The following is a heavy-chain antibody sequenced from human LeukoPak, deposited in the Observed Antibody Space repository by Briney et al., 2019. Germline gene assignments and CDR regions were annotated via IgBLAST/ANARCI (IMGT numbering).Heavy chain of an antibody. D-gene: IGHD3-10*01. J-gene: IGHJ4*02. CDR3: ARDYIRTGYGSGSYYTKTDY. V-gene: IGHV1-69*05. CDR2: IIPIFGTA. CDR1: GGTFSSYA. Sequence: GASVKVSCKASGGTFSSYAISWVRQAPGQGLEWMGGIIPIFGTANYAQKLQGRVTMTTDTSTSTAYMELRSLRSDDTAVYYCARDYIRTGYGSGSYYTKTDYWGQGTLVTVSS.